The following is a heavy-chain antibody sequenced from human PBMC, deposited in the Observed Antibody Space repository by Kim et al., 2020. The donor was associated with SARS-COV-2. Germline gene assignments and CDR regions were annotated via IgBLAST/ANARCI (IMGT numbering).Heavy chain of an antibody. V-gene: IGHV3-48*02. CDR1: GFTFSSYS. J-gene: IGHJ6*02. CDR2: ISSSSSTI. D-gene: IGHD6-19*01. Sequence: GGSLRLSCAASGFTFSSYSMNWVRQAPGKGLEWVSYISSSSSTIYYADSVKGRFTISRDNAKNSLYLQMNSLRDEDTAVYYCARDAASSGYQYYYYYGMDVWGQGTTVTVSS. CDR3: ARDAASSGYQYYYYYGMDV.